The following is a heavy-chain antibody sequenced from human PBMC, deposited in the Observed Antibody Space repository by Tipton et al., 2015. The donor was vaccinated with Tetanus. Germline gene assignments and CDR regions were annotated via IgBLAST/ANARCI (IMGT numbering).Heavy chain of an antibody. CDR3: ALTEGVTAIFDY. CDR2: IYYSGST. V-gene: IGHV4-59*01. D-gene: IGHD2-21*02. CDR1: GGSISSYY. Sequence: TLSLTCTVSGGSISSYYWSWIRQPPGKGLEWIGYIYYSGSTNYNPSLKSRVTISVDTSKNQFSLKLNSVTAADTAVYYCALTEGVTAIFDYWGQGTLVTVSS. J-gene: IGHJ4*02.